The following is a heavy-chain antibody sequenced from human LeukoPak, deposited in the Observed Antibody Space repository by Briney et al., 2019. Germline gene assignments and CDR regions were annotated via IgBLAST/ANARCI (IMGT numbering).Heavy chain of an antibody. V-gene: IGHV1-2*02. CDR3: ARSEVQTYYDILTGYYPPYDAFDI. Sequence: ASVNVSCKASGYTFTGYYLHWVRQAPGQGLEWMGWISPHSGGTNYAQEFQGRVTMTRDTSISTAYMELSRLRSDDTAVYYCARSEVQTYYDILTGYYPPYDAFDIWGQGTMVTVSS. J-gene: IGHJ3*02. CDR2: ISPHSGGT. CDR1: GYTFTGYY. D-gene: IGHD3-9*01.